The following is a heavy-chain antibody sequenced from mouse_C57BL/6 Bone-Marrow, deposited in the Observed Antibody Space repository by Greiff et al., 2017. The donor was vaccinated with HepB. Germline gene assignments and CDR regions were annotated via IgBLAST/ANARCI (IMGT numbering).Heavy chain of an antibody. CDR3: ARSVYYGHAMDY. CDR1: GYTFTNYW. J-gene: IGHJ4*01. D-gene: IGHD1-2*01. CDR2: IYPGGGYT. V-gene: IGHV1-63*01. Sequence: QVHVKQSGAELVRPGTSVKMSCKASGYTFTNYWIGWAKQRPGHGLEWIGDIYPGGGYTNYNEKFKGKATLTADKSSSTAYMQFSSLTSEDSAIYYCARSVYYGHAMDYWGQGTSVTVSS.